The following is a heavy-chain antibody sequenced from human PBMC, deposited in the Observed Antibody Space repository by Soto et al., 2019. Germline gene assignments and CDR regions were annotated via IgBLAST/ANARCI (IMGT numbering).Heavy chain of an antibody. CDR3: ARGERELPLYYYGMDV. Sequence: SVKVSCKASGGTFSSYAISWVRQAPGQGLEWMGGIIPIFGTANYAQKFQGRVTITADKSTSTAYMELSSLRSEDTAVYYCARGERELPLYYYGMDVWGQGXTVTVSS. J-gene: IGHJ6*02. V-gene: IGHV1-69*06. CDR1: GGTFSSYA. D-gene: IGHD1-26*01. CDR2: IIPIFGTA.